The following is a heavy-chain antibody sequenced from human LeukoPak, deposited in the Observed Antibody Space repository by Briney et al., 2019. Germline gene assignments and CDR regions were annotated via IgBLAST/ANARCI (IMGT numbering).Heavy chain of an antibody. CDR1: GGSISSSSYY. J-gene: IGHJ4*02. V-gene: IGHV4-39*02. D-gene: IGHD3-3*01. CDR3: ARESYDFWSGYYN. Sequence: SETLSLTCTVSGGSISSSSYYWGWIRQPPGKGLEWIGSIYYSGSTYYNPSLKSRVTISVDTSKNQFSLRLSSVTAADTAVYYCARESYDFWSGYYNWGQGTLVTVSS. CDR2: IYYSGST.